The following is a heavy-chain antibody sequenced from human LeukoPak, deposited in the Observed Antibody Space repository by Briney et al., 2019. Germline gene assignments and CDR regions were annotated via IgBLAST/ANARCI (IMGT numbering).Heavy chain of an antibody. CDR2: IYYSGST. J-gene: IGHJ4*02. Sequence: PSETLSLTCTVSGGSISSYYWSWIRQPPGKGLEWIGYIYYSGSTNYNPSLKSRVTISVDTSKNQFSLKLSSVTAADTAVYYCARLQAAAGTRRFDYWGQGTLVTVSS. D-gene: IGHD6-13*01. V-gene: IGHV4-59*01. CDR3: ARLQAAAGTRRFDY. CDR1: GGSISSYY.